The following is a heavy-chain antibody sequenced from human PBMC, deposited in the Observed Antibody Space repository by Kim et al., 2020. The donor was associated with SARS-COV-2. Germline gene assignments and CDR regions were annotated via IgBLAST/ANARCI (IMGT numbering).Heavy chain of an antibody. Sequence: SETLSLTCTVSGGSISSYYWSWIRQPPGKGLEWIGYIYYSGSTNYNPSLKSRVTISVDTSKNQFSLKLSSVTAADTAVYYCARGGMVPAANYYYYYGMDVWGQGTTVTVSS. J-gene: IGHJ6*02. CDR1: GGSISSYY. CDR3: ARGGMVPAANYYYYYGMDV. CDR2: IYYSGST. D-gene: IGHD2-2*01. V-gene: IGHV4-59*01.